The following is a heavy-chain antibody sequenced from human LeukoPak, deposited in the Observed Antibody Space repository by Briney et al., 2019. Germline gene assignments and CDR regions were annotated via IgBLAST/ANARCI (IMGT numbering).Heavy chain of an antibody. D-gene: IGHD3-22*01. CDR2: INAGDGNT. J-gene: IGHJ4*02. CDR3: ARGPRSETMIVVVNIFDY. CDR1: GYTFTSYA. V-gene: IGHV1-3*01. Sequence: ASVKVSCKASGYTFTSYAMHWVRQAPGQRLEWMGWINAGDGNTKYSQKFQGRVTITRDTSTSTAYMELRSLRSDDTAVYYCARGPRSETMIVVVNIFDYWGQGTLVTVSS.